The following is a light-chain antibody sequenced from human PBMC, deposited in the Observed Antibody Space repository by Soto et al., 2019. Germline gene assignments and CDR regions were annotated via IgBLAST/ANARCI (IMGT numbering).Light chain of an antibody. CDR3: SSYAGSNNLV. V-gene: IGLV2-8*01. J-gene: IGLJ3*02. CDR1: SSDVGGYNY. Sequence: QSALTQPPSASGSPGQSVNISCTVTSSDVGGYNYVSWYQQHPGKAPKLMIYEVSKRPSGVPDRFSGSKSGNTASLTVSGLQAEDEADYYCSSYAGSNNLVFGGGTKLTVL. CDR2: EVS.